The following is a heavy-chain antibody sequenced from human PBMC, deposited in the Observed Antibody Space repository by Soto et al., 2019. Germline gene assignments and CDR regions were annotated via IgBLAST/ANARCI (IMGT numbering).Heavy chain of an antibody. Sequence: GGSLRLSCAASEFSISYYYMSWIRQAPGKGLEWISYISSSGNTIYHADSVKGRFTISRDNAKNSLYLQMNSLRAEDTSLYYCASDSNDSSGYYFGYWGQGTLVTVSS. D-gene: IGHD3-22*01. J-gene: IGHJ4*02. CDR3: ASDSNDSSGYYFGY. CDR1: EFSISYYY. V-gene: IGHV3-11*01. CDR2: ISSSGNTI.